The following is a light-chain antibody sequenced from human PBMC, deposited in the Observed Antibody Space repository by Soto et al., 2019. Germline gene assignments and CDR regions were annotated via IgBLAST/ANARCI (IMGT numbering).Light chain of an antibody. CDR1: ESKSNY. V-gene: IGKV1-39*01. J-gene: IGKJ5*01. CDR2: AAS. Sequence: IQLTQSPSSLSASVGDRVTITCRASESKSNYLNWYQQKPGKAPYLLIYAASSLQSGVPSRFSGSGSGTDFTLSISSLQPEDFATYYCQQTYSTPITFGQGTRLEI. CDR3: QQTYSTPIT.